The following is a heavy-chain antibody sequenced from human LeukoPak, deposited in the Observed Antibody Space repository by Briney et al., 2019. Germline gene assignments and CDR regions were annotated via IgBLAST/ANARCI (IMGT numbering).Heavy chain of an antibody. V-gene: IGHV3-7*03. CDR3: ARDITMVRGVFDY. J-gene: IGHJ4*02. CDR2: IKQDGSEK. D-gene: IGHD3-10*01. Sequence: GGSLRLSCAASGFTFSSYWMSWVRQAPGKGLEWVANIKQDGSEKYYVDSVEGRFTISRDSAKNSLYLQMNSLRAEDTAVYYCARDITMVRGVFDYWGQGTLVTVSS. CDR1: GFTFSSYW.